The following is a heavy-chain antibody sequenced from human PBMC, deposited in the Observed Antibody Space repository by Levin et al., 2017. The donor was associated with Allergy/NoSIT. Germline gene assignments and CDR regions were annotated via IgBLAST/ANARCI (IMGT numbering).Heavy chain of an antibody. Sequence: GESLKISCKASGYTFTSYGISWVRQAPGQGLEWMGWISAYNGNTNYAQKLQGRVTMTTDTSTSTAYMELRSLRSDDTAVYYCARSPNGPPPSLIIAAARYAFDSWGQGTMVTVSS. CDR3: ARSPNGPPPSLIIAAARYAFDS. CDR2: ISAYNGNT. J-gene: IGHJ3*02. CDR1: GYTFTSYG. V-gene: IGHV1-18*01. D-gene: IGHD6-13*01.